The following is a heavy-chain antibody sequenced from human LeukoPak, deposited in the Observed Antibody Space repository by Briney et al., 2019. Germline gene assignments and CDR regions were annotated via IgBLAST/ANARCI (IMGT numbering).Heavy chain of an antibody. Sequence: GGSLRLSCVGSGDSFIRHTMIWVRRAPVKGLEWIAYISSSGSPIYYADSVKGRFTVSRDNARTSLFLHMNSLRAEDTAVYYCAREYDSRARFDSWGQGTLVTVSS. CDR2: ISSSGSPI. J-gene: IGHJ4*02. CDR3: AREYDSRARFDS. D-gene: IGHD6-13*01. V-gene: IGHV3-48*01. CDR1: GDSFIRHT.